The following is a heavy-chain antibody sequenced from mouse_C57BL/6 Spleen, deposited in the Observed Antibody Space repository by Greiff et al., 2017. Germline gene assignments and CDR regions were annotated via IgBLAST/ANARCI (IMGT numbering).Heavy chain of an antibody. D-gene: IGHD2-3*01. V-gene: IGHV2-5*01. CDR2: IWRGGST. Sequence: VKLMESGPGLVQPSQSLSITCTVSGFSLTSYGVHWVRQSPGKGLEWLGVIWRGGSTDYNAAFMSRLSITKDNSKSQVFVKMNRLQADDTAIYDCAKKGNYDGYSLAYWGQGTLVTVSA. CDR3: AKKGNYDGYSLAY. J-gene: IGHJ3*01. CDR1: GFSLTSYG.